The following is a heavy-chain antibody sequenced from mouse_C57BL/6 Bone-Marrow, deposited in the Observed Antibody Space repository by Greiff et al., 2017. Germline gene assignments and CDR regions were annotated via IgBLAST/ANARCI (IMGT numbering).Heavy chain of an antibody. D-gene: IGHD2-3*01. V-gene: IGHV1-4*01. CDR3: ARRWVLHHWYFDG. J-gene: IGHJ1*01. Sequence: QVQLQQSGAELARPGASAQMSCKASGYTFTSYTMHWVKQRPGQGLEWIGYINPSSGYTKYNQKFKDKATLTADKSSSTAYMQLSSLTSEDSAVYYCARRWVLHHWYFDGWGAGTTVTVSS. CDR1: GYTFTSYT. CDR2: INPSSGYT.